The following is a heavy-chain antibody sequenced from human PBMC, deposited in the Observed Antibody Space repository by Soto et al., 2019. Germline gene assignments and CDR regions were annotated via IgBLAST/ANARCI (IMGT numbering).Heavy chain of an antibody. CDR3: ARDGTLYDSSAYYYLY. CDR2: INVYNGNT. D-gene: IGHD3-22*01. V-gene: IGHV1-18*04. Sequence: ASVKVSCKASGYTFTSNSIGWVRQAPGQGLEWMGWINVYNGNTKYAQQLQGRVTITADESTSTAYMELSSLRSEDTAMYYCARDGTLYDSSAYYYLYWGQGTLVTVSS. CDR1: GYTFTSNS. J-gene: IGHJ4*02.